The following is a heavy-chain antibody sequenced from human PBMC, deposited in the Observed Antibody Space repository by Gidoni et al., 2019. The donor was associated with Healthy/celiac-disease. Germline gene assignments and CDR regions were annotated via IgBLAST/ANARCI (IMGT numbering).Heavy chain of an antibody. J-gene: IGHJ4*02. D-gene: IGHD3-10*01. V-gene: IGHV3-30-3*01. CDR1: GFPFSRYD. CDR3: ARTPRGGHYFDY. Sequence: QVQLVESGGGVVQPGRSLRLSCAASGFPFSRYDMHWVRQAPGKGLEWVAVISYDGSNKYYADSVKGRFTISRDNSKNTLYLQMNSLRAEDTAVYYCARTPRGGHYFDYWGQGTLVTVSS. CDR2: ISYDGSNK.